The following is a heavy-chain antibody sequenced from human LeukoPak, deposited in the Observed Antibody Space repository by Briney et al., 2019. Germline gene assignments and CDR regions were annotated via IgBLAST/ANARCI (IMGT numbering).Heavy chain of an antibody. J-gene: IGHJ6*03. V-gene: IGHV1-2*02. CDR1: GYTFTDYC. CDR2: INPNSGGT. D-gene: IGHD3-3*01. Sequence: ASVNGSCKASGYTFTDYCLHWVRQAPGQGLEWMGWINPNSGGTNYAQNFQGRVTMTKDTSINTAYMELSRLRSDDTALYYCARDRTIFGATSYYMDVWGKGTTVTVS. CDR3: ARDRTIFGATSYYMDV.